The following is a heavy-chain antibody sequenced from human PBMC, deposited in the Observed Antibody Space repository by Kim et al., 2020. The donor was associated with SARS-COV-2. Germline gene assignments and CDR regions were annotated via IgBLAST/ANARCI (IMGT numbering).Heavy chain of an antibody. V-gene: IGHV3-30*02. J-gene: IGHJ5*02. D-gene: IGHD1-1*01. CDR3: AKDAKLERSNWFDP. Sequence: ADSVKGRFTISRDNSKNTLYLQMNSLRAEDTAVYYCAKDAKLERSNWFDPWGQGTLVTVSS.